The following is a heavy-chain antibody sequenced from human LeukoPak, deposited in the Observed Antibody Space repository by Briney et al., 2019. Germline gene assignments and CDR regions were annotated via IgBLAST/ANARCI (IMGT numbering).Heavy chain of an antibody. D-gene: IGHD3-16*02. V-gene: IGHV3-7*01. Sequence: GGSLRLSCAASGLTLSNYWVSWLRQAPGQGREWVASIKQDGSERYYVDSVKGRFTISQDNAKNSLFLQLSSLRVEDTAVYYCARGSMHIYHLYTDYWGQGTLVTVSS. J-gene: IGHJ4*02. CDR1: GLTLSNYW. CDR3: ARGSMHIYHLYTDY. CDR2: IKQDGSER.